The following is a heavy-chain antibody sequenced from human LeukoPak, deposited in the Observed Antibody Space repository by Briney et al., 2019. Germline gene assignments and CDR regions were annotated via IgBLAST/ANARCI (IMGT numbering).Heavy chain of an antibody. V-gene: IGHV4-30-2*01. D-gene: IGHD6-13*01. Sequence: PSQTLSLTCAVSGGSITSGIYSWIWIRQPPGKGLEWIGYIYHSGSAYFNPSLETRVTISVDGPKNHFSLKLTSVTAADTAVYYCARGRGFKAAAGTVFDYWGPGALVTVSS. CDR1: GGSITSGIYS. J-gene: IGHJ4*02. CDR3: ARGRGFKAAAGTVFDY. CDR2: IYHSGSA.